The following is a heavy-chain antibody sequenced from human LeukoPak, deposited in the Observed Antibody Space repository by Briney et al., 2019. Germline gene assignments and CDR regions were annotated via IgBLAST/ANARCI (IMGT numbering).Heavy chain of an antibody. CDR1: GFTFSNYE. V-gene: IGHV3-48*03. CDR2: ISSSGNTI. CDR3: ARGSHRGGSYYGDYYFDY. Sequence: GGSLRLSCAASGFTFSNYEMNWVRQAPGKGLEWVSYISSSGNTIYYADSVKGRFTISRDNAKNSLYLQMNSLRAEDTAVYYCARGSHRGGSYYGDYYFDYWGQGTLVSVSS. D-gene: IGHD1-26*01. J-gene: IGHJ4*02.